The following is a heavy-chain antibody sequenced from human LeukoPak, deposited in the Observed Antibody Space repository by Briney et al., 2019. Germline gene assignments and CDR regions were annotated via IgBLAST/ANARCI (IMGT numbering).Heavy chain of an antibody. Sequence: ASVKVSCKASGYTFTVYYIHWVRQAPGQGVEWMGWINPNSGGTKYAQKFQGRVTMTRDTTISTAYMELSSLPSDDTALYFCATDGAVAGTAYPEYWGQGTLVTVS. CDR1: GYTFTVYY. D-gene: IGHD6-19*01. J-gene: IGHJ4*02. CDR2: INPNSGGT. V-gene: IGHV1-2*02. CDR3: ATDGAVAGTAYPEY.